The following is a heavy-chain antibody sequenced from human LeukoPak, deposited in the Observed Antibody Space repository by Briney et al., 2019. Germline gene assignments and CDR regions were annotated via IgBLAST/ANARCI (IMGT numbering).Heavy chain of an antibody. CDR3: TKRSRGYYDY. CDR2: VYSGNDGT. D-gene: IGHD3-10*01. CDR1: GFTVSTDN. V-gene: IGHV3-66*02. J-gene: IGHJ4*02. Sequence: GGSLRLSCAASGFTVSTDNMSWVRQVPGKGLEWVSVVYSGNDGTNYADSVRGRFTISRDDSKNMVYLQMNNLRLEDVAVYYCTKRSRGYYDYWGQGTLVTVSS.